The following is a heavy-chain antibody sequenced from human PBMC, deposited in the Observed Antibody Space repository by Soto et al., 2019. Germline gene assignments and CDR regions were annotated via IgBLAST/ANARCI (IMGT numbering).Heavy chain of an antibody. CDR3: ARRAGTVYGNWFDP. J-gene: IGHJ5*02. CDR1: GGSLSSYY. CDR2: IYYNGNT. D-gene: IGHD1-1*01. V-gene: IGHV4-59*08. Sequence: SETLSLTCTVSGGSLSSYYWNWIRQPPGKGLEWIGNIYYNGNTNYNPSLKSRVTIPVDTSKNQFSLKLSSVIAADTAVYYCARRAGTVYGNWFDPWGQGNLVTVSS.